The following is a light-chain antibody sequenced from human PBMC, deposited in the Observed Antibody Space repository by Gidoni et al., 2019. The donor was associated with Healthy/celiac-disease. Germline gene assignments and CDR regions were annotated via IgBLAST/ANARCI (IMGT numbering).Light chain of an antibody. V-gene: IGLV2-14*03. J-gene: IGLJ2*01. CDR2: DVS. CDR3: SSYTSSSTLEGV. CDR1: SSDVGGYNY. Sequence: QSALTQPASVSGSPGQSITISCTGTSSDVGGYNYVSWYKQHSGKAPKLMIYDVSNRPSGVSNRFSGSKSGNTASLTISGLQAEDEADYYCSSYTSSSTLEGVFGGGTKLTVL.